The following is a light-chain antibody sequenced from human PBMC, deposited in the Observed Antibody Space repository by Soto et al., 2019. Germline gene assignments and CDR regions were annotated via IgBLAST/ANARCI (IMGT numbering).Light chain of an antibody. CDR2: DAS. J-gene: IGKJ5*01. CDR1: QSISFY. CDR3: QQRSNWPT. V-gene: IGKV3-11*01. Sequence: EIVLTQSPATLSLSPGERATLSCRASQSISFYLTWYQHKPGQAPRLLIYDASNRATGTPARFSGSGYGTDFTLTISSLEPEDFAVYYCQQRSNWPTFGQGTRLENK.